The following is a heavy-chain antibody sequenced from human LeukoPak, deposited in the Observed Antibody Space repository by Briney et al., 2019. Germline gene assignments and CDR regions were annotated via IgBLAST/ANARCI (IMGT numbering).Heavy chain of an antibody. D-gene: IGHD6-6*01. V-gene: IGHV4-39*01. J-gene: IGHJ4*02. CDR3: ARRDGQVASDSDY. Sequence: PSETLPLTCTVSGGSISSSSYSWGWIRQPPGKGLEWIGSMYYSGSTYYNPSLKSRVTISVDTSKNQFTLKLTSVTAADTAVYYCARRDGQVASDSDYWGQGTLVTVSS. CDR2: MYYSGST. CDR1: GGSISSSSYS.